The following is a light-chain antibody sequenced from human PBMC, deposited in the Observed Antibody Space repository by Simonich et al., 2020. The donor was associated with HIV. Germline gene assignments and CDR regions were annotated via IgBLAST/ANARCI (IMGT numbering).Light chain of an antibody. V-gene: IGKV1-9*01. J-gene: IGKJ1*01. Sequence: IQLTQSPSFLSASVGDRVTITSRASQGISSSLAWYQQKPGKAPKLRINAASTLQSGVPARFSGSGSGTEFTLTISSLQPDDFATYYCQQYNSYPLTFGQGTKVEIK. CDR2: AAS. CDR3: QQYNSYPLT. CDR1: QGISSS.